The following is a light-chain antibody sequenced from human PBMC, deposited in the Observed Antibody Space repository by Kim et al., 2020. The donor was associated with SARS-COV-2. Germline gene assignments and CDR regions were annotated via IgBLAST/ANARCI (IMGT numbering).Light chain of an antibody. CDR3: QQYGGSPWT. CDR1: QSVSSSS. CDR2: GTS. V-gene: IGKV3-20*01. Sequence: EILLTQSPGTLSLSPGERATLSCRASQSVSSSSLAWYQQKPGQAPRLLIYGTSSRATGIPDRFSGSGSGTDFTLTISRLEPEDFAVYYCQQYGGSPWTFGQGTKVDIK. J-gene: IGKJ1*01.